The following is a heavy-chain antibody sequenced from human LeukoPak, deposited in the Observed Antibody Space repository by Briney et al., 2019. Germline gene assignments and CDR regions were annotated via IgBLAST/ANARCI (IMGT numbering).Heavy chain of an antibody. J-gene: IGHJ4*02. CDR3: ARGLGIHYFDY. D-gene: IGHD1-26*01. V-gene: IGHV3-74*01. CDR2: IKSDGSTT. CDR1: GFSFSSYW. Sequence: PGGSLRLSCAASGFSFSSYWMHWVRQAPGTGLVWVSRIKSDGSTTNYADFVKGRFTISRDNSKNTLYLQMNSLRAEDTAVYYCARGLGIHYFDYWGQGTLVTVSS.